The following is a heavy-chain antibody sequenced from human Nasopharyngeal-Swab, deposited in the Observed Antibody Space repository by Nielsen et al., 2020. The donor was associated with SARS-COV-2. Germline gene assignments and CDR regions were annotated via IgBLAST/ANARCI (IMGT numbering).Heavy chain of an antibody. CDR2: IYYSGST. Sequence: PGKGLERIGYIYYSGSTYYNPSLKSRVTISVDTSKNQFSLKLSSVTAADTAVYYCARGSPRSGYSYGSSHWFDPWGQGTLVTVSS. V-gene: IGHV4-31*02. J-gene: IGHJ5*02. D-gene: IGHD5-18*01. CDR3: ARGSPRSGYSYGSSHWFDP.